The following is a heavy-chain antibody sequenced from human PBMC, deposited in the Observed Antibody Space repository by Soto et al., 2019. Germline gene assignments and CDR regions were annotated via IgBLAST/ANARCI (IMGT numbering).Heavy chain of an antibody. V-gene: IGHV4-59*08. Sequence: SETLSLTCTVSGGSISSYYWSWIRQPPGKGLEWIGYIYYSGSTNYNPSLKSRVTISVDTSKNQFSLKLSSVTAADTAVYYCARHYSGSYSTYFDYWGQGTLVTVSS. CDR1: GGSISSYY. CDR2: IYYSGST. D-gene: IGHD1-26*01. J-gene: IGHJ4*02. CDR3: ARHYSGSYSTYFDY.